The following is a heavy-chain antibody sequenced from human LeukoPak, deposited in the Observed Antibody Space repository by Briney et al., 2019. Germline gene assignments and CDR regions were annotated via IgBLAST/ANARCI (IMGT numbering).Heavy chain of an antibody. CDR1: GYTFTSYY. CDR3: ARQPGRERWLQSYFDY. J-gene: IGHJ4*02. Sequence: ASVKVSCKASGYTFTSYYMHWVRQAPGQGLEWMGIINPSGGSTSYAQKFQGRVTMTRDTSTSTVYMELSSLRSEDTAVYYCARQPGRERWLQSYFDYWGQGTLVTVSS. CDR2: INPSGGST. V-gene: IGHV1-46*01. D-gene: IGHD5-24*01.